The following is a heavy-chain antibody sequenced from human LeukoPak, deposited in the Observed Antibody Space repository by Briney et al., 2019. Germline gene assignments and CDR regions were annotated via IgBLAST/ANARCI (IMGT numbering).Heavy chain of an antibody. CDR2: IYPGDSDT. V-gene: IGHV5-51*01. J-gene: IGHJ4*02. Sequence: LEWMGIIYPGDSDTRYSPSFQGQVTISADKSISTAYLQWSGLKASDTAMYYCARRYGSGSYDYWGQGTLVTVSS. CDR3: ARRYGSGSYDY. D-gene: IGHD3-10*01.